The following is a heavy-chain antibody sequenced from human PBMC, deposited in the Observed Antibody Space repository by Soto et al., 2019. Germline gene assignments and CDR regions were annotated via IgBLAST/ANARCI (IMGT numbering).Heavy chain of an antibody. D-gene: IGHD6-13*01. J-gene: IGHJ3*02. Sequence: EVQLVESGGDLVQPGGSLRLSCAASGFSFASSWMTCVRQAPGKGLEWVANIKKDGSKINYLDSVRGRFTVSRDNAKNSLYLEMNSLRAEDTSLYYCARDVSPGSSSLYLDAFDIWGQGTMVTVSS. CDR1: GFSFASSW. CDR2: IKKDGSKI. CDR3: ARDVSPGSSSLYLDAFDI. V-gene: IGHV3-7*05.